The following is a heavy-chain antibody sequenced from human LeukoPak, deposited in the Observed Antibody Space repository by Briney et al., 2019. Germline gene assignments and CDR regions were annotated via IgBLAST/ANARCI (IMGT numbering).Heavy chain of an antibody. CDR2: ISGSGGIT. CDR3: AARPGEVAVPFDY. J-gene: IGHJ4*02. D-gene: IGHD2-15*01. V-gene: IGHV3-23*01. Sequence: GGSLRLSCAASGFTFSTFAMTWVRQAPGKGLEWVSLISGSGGITYYADSVNGRFTISRDNSKNTLYLQMHSPRAEDTAVYYCAARPGEVAVPFDYWGQGTLVIVSS. CDR1: GFTFSTFA.